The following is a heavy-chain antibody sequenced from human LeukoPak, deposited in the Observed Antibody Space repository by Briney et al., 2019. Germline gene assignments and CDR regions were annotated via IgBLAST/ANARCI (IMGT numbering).Heavy chain of an antibody. J-gene: IGHJ6*02. CDR3: ARGPIQLWIHNAMDV. V-gene: IGHV3-49*04. CDR2: IRSKAYRGTT. CDR1: GFTFGDHA. D-gene: IGHD5-18*01. Sequence: GGSLRLSCRGSGFTFGDHAMSWVRQAPGKGLEWVGFIRSKAYRGTTEYAASVRGRFTISRDDSASVAYLQMSSLKTEDTAVHYCARGPIQLWIHNAMDVWGQGTTVTVSS.